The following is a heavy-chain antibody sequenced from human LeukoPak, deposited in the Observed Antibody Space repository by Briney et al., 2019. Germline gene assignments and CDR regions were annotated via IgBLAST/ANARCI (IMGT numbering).Heavy chain of an antibody. CDR3: AKDGNWGFYYYYYYMDV. D-gene: IGHD7-27*01. V-gene: IGHV3-30*02. CDR1: GFTFSSYG. J-gene: IGHJ6*03. CDR2: IRYDGSNK. Sequence: PGGSLRLSCAASGFTFSSYGMHWVRQAPGKGLEWVAFIRYDGSNKYYADSVKGRFTISRDNSKNTLYLQMNSLRAEDTAVYYCAKDGNWGFYYYYYYMDVWGKGTTVTVSS.